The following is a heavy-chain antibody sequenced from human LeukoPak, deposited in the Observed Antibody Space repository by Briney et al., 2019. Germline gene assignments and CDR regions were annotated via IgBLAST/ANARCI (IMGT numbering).Heavy chain of an antibody. J-gene: IGHJ4*02. CDR2: IYYSEST. CDR3: ARGDYVPYPYYFDY. Sequence: SETLSHTCTVSGGSISSYYWSWIRQPPGKGLEWIGYIYYSESTNYNPSLKSRVTISVDTSKNQFSLKLSSVTAADTAVYYCARGDYVPYPYYFDYWGQGTLVTVSS. V-gene: IGHV4-59*01. D-gene: IGHD4-17*01. CDR1: GGSISSYY.